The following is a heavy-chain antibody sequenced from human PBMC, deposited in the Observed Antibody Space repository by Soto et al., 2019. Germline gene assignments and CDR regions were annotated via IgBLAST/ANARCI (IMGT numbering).Heavy chain of an antibody. CDR1: GYTFTSYD. J-gene: IGHJ5*02. Sequence: QVQLVQSGAEVKKPGASVKVSCKASGYTFTSYDISWVRQAPGQGLEWMGWMSTSNGNTNYAQKPQGRVTMTTDTSTSTANMELRRLRPDDTAGYFCARDRNWVDPWGQGTLVTVS. CDR3: ARDRNWVDP. CDR2: MSTSNGNT. V-gene: IGHV1-18*01.